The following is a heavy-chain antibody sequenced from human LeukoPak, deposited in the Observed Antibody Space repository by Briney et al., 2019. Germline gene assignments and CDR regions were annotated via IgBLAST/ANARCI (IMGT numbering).Heavy chain of an antibody. CDR3: AKRATTTNYYFGLDV. J-gene: IGHJ6*02. D-gene: IGHD5-12*01. V-gene: IGHV3-23*01. CDR2: ISGSGEAT. Sequence: SVPSGPTFRSYSMSCVSQAQEKGREWMSSISGSGEATDYADSLKGRFTISRDNSKSALYLQVISLRDEDTAKYYCAKRATTTNYYFGLDVWGQGTTVAVSS. CDR1: GPTFRSYS.